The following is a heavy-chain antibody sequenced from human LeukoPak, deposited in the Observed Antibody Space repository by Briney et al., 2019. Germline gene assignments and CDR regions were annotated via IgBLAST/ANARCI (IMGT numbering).Heavy chain of an antibody. D-gene: IGHD5-12*01. J-gene: IGHJ4*02. CDR1: GYSFINYW. Sequence: GESLKISCKGSGYSFINYWIGWVRQMPGKGLEWMGIIFPGDSDTRYSPSFQGQVTISADKSISTAYLQWSSLKASDSAMYYCARGWSGYDYYFDYWGQGTLVTVSS. CDR2: IFPGDSDT. CDR3: ARGWSGYDYYFDY. V-gene: IGHV5-51*01.